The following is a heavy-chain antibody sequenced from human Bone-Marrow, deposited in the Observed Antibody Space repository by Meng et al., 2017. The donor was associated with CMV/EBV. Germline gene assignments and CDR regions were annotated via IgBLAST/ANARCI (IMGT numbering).Heavy chain of an antibody. Sequence: GRSLRLSCAASGFTFSSYAMHWVRQAPGKGLEWVAVISYDGSNKYYADSVKGRFTISRDNSKNTLYLQMNSLRAEDTAVYYCARDQGHCSSTSCPGGYYYYGMDVWGQGTTVTVSS. CDR3: ARDQGHCSSTSCPGGYYYYGMDV. CDR2: ISYDGSNK. J-gene: IGHJ6*02. D-gene: IGHD2-2*01. V-gene: IGHV3-30*04. CDR1: GFTFSSYA.